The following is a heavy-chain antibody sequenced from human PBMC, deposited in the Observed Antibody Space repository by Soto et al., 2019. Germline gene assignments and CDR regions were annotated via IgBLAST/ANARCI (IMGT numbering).Heavy chain of an antibody. V-gene: IGHV4-31*03. Sequence: TLSLSCTITSFSIRSGGYYWSWIRQHPGKGLEWIGYIYYSGNTYYNPSLKSRVTISEDTSKNQFSLKLSSVTAADTAVYYCARATYYYDSSGYSDRVLDYWGQGTLVTVS. D-gene: IGHD3-22*01. CDR3: ARATYYYDSSGYSDRVLDY. J-gene: IGHJ4*02. CDR1: SFSIRSGGYY. CDR2: IYYSGNT.